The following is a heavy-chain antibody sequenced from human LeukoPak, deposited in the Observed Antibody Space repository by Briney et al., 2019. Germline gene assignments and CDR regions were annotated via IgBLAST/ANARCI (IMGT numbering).Heavy chain of an antibody. CDR3: AKDLKYQLLPY. V-gene: IGHV3-23*01. CDR1: GLTFSSYA. Sequence: GGSLRLSCAASGLTFSSYAMSWVRQAPGKGLEWVSAISGSGGSTYYADSVKGRFTISRDNSKNTLYLQMNSLRAEDTAVYYCAKDLKYQLLPYWGQGTLVTVSS. J-gene: IGHJ4*02. D-gene: IGHD2-2*01. CDR2: ISGSGGST.